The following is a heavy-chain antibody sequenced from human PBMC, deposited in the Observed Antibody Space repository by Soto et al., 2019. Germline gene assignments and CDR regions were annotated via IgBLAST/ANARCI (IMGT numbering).Heavy chain of an antibody. CDR2: IIPIFGTA. Sequence: ASVKVSCKASGGTFSSYAISWVRQAPGQGLEWMGGIIPIFGTANYAQKFQGRVTITADESTSTAYMELSSLRSEDTAVYYCARRGYCGGDCYSHYYYCYMDVWGKGTTVTVSS. J-gene: IGHJ6*03. D-gene: IGHD2-21*02. CDR1: GGTFSSYA. V-gene: IGHV1-69*13. CDR3: ARRGYCGGDCYSHYYYCYMDV.